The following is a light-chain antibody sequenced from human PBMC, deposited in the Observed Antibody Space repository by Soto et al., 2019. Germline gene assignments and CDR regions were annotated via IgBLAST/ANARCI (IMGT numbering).Light chain of an antibody. V-gene: IGKV3-20*01. CDR1: QSVSSSY. J-gene: IGKJ3*01. CDR2: AAS. CDR3: QQYGSSPST. Sequence: EIVLTQSPGTLSLSPGERATLSCRASQSVSSSYLAWYQQKPGQAPRLLIYAASSRATAIPDRFSGSGSGTHFTLTISRLEPEDFAVYYCQQYGSSPSTFGPGTKVDIK.